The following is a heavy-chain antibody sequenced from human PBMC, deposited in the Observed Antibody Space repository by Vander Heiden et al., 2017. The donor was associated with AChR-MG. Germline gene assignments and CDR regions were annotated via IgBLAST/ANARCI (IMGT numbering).Heavy chain of an antibody. CDR1: GFTFSTYS. V-gene: IGHV3-21*01. Sequence: EVQLVESGGGLVKPGGSLRLSCAASGFTFSTYSMNWVSQAPGKGLEWVSSISSTSSYIYYADSVKGRFTISRDNAKNSLYLQMNSLRAEDTAVYYCARAAYCGGDCYLYYYYGLDVWGQGTTVTVSS. D-gene: IGHD2-21*02. CDR2: ISSTSSYI. CDR3: ARAAYCGGDCYLYYYYGLDV. J-gene: IGHJ6*02.